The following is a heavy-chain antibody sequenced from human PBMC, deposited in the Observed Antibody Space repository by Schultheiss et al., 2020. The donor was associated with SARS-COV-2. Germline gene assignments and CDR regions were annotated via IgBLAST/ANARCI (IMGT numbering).Heavy chain of an antibody. Sequence: GGSLRLSCGASGFSFGDYYMSWIRQSPGKGLEWVSYISSGGSYIYYADSVKGRFTISRDNAKNSLDLQMSSLRVEDTAVYFRARVVGYGNNAGEVGYAMDDWGQGTTVTVSS. D-gene: IGHD2-2*01. CDR2: ISSGGSYI. CDR3: ARVVGYGNNAGEVGYAMDD. CDR1: GFSFGDYY. V-gene: IGHV3-11*04. J-gene: IGHJ6*02.